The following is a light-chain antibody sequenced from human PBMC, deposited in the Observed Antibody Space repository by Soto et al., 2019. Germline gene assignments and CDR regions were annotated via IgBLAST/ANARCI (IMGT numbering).Light chain of an antibody. CDR3: TSYTTSSTVI. J-gene: IGLJ2*01. V-gene: IGLV2-14*01. CDR2: EVR. Sequence: QSALTQPASVSGSPGQSITISCTGTSSDVGSYNYVSWYQQHPGKAPKLMIYEVRNRPSGVSNRFSGFKSGNTASLTISGLQAEDDADYYCTSYTTSSTVIFGGGTKVTVL. CDR1: SSDVGSYNY.